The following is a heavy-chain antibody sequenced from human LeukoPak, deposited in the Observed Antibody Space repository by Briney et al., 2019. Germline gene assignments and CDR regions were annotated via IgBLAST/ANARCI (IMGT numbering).Heavy chain of an antibody. Sequence: ASVKVSCKVSGYTLTELSMHWVRQAPGKGLEWMGGFDPEDGETIYAQKVQCRVTMTRDTSISTAYMELSRLRSDDTAVYYCATGGGDYYDSSGPHFDYWGQGTLVTVSS. D-gene: IGHD3-22*01. J-gene: IGHJ4*02. V-gene: IGHV1-24*01. CDR2: FDPEDGET. CDR1: GYTLTELS. CDR3: ATGGGDYYDSSGPHFDY.